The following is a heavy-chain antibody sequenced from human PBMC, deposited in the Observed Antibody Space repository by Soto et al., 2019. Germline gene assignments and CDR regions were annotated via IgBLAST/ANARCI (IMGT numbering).Heavy chain of an antibody. J-gene: IGHJ4*02. Sequence: SETLSLTCTVSGGSISSGGYYWNWIRQHPGKGLEWIGYIYYSGFTLYNPSLKSRVTISVDTSKNKFSLKLSSVTAADTAVYYCARDFGGVSGTSNYFDHWGQGTPVTVS. V-gene: IGHV4-31*03. D-gene: IGHD3-16*01. CDR3: ARDFGGVSGTSNYFDH. CDR2: IYYSGFT. CDR1: GGSISSGGYY.